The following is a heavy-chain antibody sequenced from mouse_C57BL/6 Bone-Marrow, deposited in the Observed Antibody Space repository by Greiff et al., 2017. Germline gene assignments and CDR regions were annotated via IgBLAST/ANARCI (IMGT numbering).Heavy chain of an antibody. CDR2: INPSTGGT. CDR3: ARVSNFHY. D-gene: IGHD2-5*01. V-gene: IGHV1-42*01. CDR1: GYSFTGYY. J-gene: IGHJ2*01. Sequence: EVQLQQSGPELVKPGASVKISCKASGYSFTGYYMNWVKQSPEKSLEWIGEINPSTGGTTYNQKFKAKATLTVDKSSSTAYMQLKSLTYEDSAVYYCARVSNFHYWGQGTTLTVSS.